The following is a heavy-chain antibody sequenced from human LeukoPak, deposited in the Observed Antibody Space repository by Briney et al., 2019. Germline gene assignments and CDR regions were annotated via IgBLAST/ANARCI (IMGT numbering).Heavy chain of an antibody. Sequence: PGRSLRLSCAASGFTFSSYGMHWVRQAPGKGLEWAAVISYDGSNKYYADSVKGRFTISRDNSKNTLYLQMNSLRAEDTAVYYCAKDSRVGGGRSIAALVYYYGMDVWGQGTTVTVSS. CDR2: ISYDGSNK. CDR3: AKDSRVGGGRSIAALVYYYGMDV. D-gene: IGHD6-6*01. J-gene: IGHJ6*02. CDR1: GFTFSSYG. V-gene: IGHV3-30*18.